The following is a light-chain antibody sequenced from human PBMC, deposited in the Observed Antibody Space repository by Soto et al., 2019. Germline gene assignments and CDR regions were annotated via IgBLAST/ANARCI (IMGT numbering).Light chain of an antibody. CDR1: QSVRDY. CDR3: QQTYGIFHWT. J-gene: IGKJ1*01. CDR2: AAY. Sequence: DIQMTQSPASLSPSVGGTVTITCRAGQSVRDYLNWYQHKPGMAPQLLIYAAYNLHSGVPSRFSGSGSGTDFTLTITSLQPEDFATYYCQQTYGIFHWTFGQGTKVDIK. V-gene: IGKV1-39*01.